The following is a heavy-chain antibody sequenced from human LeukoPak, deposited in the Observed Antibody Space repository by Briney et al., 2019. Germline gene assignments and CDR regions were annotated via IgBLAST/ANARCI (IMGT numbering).Heavy chain of an antibody. CDR1: GFTFSSYS. J-gene: IGHJ4*02. CDR3: ARIPQEEGATNY. CDR2: ISSSSSYI. Sequence: PGGSLRLSCAASGFTFSSYSMNWVLQAPGKGLEWVSSISSSSSYIYYADSVKGRFTISRDNAKNSLYLQMNSLRAEDTAVYYCARIPQEEGATNYWGQGTLVTVSS. V-gene: IGHV3-21*01. D-gene: IGHD1-26*01.